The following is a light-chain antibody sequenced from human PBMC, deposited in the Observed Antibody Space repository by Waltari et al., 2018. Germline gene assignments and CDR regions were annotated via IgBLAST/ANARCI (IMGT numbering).Light chain of an antibody. Sequence: QSALTQPASVSGSPGQSITISCTGTSSDVGNYKRVSWYQQHPGKAPKLMIYAGSRRPSAVSDRFPGSKSVDMASLTISGLQPEDEAEYFCSSYAGSSKGVFGGGTKVTVL. CDR1: SSDVGNYKR. CDR2: AGS. J-gene: IGLJ2*01. V-gene: IGLV2-23*01. CDR3: SSYAGSSKGV.